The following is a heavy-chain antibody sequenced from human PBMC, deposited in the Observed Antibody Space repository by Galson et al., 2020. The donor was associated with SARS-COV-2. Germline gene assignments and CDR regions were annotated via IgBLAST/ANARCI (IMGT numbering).Heavy chain of an antibody. Sequence: VSSPTLVKPTQTLTLTCTFSGFSLSTSGMCVSWIRQPPGKALEWLARIDWDDDKYYSTSLKTRLTISKDTSKNQVVLTMTNMDPVDTATYYCARIPYNWNAFDYWGQGTLVTVSS. CDR3: ARIPYNWNAFDY. CDR2: IDWDDDK. CDR1: GFSLSTSGMC. J-gene: IGHJ4*02. V-gene: IGHV2-70*11. D-gene: IGHD1-1*01.